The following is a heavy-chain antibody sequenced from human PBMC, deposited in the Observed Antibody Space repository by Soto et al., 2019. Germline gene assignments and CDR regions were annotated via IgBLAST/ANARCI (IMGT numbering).Heavy chain of an antibody. D-gene: IGHD2-15*01. Sequence: EVQLLESGGGLIQPGGSLRLSCTASGFTFINYAMSWVRHAPGKGLEWVSGISGSGDNTYYADSVKGRFTISRDNSKNTLYLQMNSLRAEDTAVYYCAQEEAARFDHWGQGTLVAVSS. CDR1: GFTFINYA. J-gene: IGHJ4*02. V-gene: IGHV3-23*01. CDR2: ISGSGDNT. CDR3: AQEEAARFDH.